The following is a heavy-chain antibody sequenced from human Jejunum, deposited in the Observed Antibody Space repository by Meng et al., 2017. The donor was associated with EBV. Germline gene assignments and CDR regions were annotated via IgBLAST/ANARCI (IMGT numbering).Heavy chain of an antibody. J-gene: IGHJ4*02. CDR2: ISSRGDVL. Sequence: QLQLGEAGGGWVNRGGSLGLSCAASGLNFSGQYMKWIRQAPGKGLQWVSSISSRGDVLNYEDSVKGRFTISRDNAKKSLLLQMNSLRVEDTAVYYCARVRHGNSWVPLDYWGQGTLVTVSS. CDR3: ARVRHGNSWVPLDY. CDR1: GLNFSGQY. V-gene: IGHV3-11*01. D-gene: IGHD6-13*01.